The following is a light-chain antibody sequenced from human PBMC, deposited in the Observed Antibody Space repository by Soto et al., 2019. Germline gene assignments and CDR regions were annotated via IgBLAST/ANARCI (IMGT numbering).Light chain of an antibody. J-gene: IGKJ5*01. Sequence: EILLPQSPCTLSLSPGERATLSCRASQSVNRSYLAWYQQKPGQAPRLLIYDASKRATGIPDRFSGSGSGTDFTLTISRLEPEDFAVYYCQQYGSAPPITFGQGTRLEIK. CDR3: QQYGSAPPIT. CDR2: DAS. V-gene: IGKV3-20*01. CDR1: QSVNRSY.